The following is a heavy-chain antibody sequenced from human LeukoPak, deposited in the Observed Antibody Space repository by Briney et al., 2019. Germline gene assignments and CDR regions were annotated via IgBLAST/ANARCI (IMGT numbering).Heavy chain of an antibody. D-gene: IGHD3-10*01. J-gene: IGHJ4*02. CDR3: ARGQTYYYGSGFDY. V-gene: IGHV4-34*01. CDR1: GGSFSGYY. Sequence: PSETLSLTCAVYGGSFSGYYWSWIRQPPGKGLEWIGEINHSGSTNYNPSLKSRVTISVDTSKNQFSLKLSSVTAADTAVYYCARGQTYYYGSGFDYWGQGTLVTVSS. CDR2: INHSGST.